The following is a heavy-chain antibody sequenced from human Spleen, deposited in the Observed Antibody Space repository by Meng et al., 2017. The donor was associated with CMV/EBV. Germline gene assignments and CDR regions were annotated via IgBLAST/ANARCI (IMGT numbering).Heavy chain of an antibody. CDR2: ISYDGSNK. Sequence: GESLKISCAASGFTFDDYGMTWVRQAPGKGLEWVAVISYDGSNKYYADSVKGRFTISRDNSKNTLYLQMNSLRAEDTAVYYCARAKDIVVRAFDIWGQGTMVTVSS. CDR3: ARAKDIVVRAFDI. V-gene: IGHV3-30*03. D-gene: IGHD2-2*01. J-gene: IGHJ3*02. CDR1: GFTFDDYG.